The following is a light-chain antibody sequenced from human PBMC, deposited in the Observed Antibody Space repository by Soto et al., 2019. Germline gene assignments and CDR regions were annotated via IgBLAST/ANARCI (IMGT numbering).Light chain of an antibody. Sequence: QSALTQPASVSGSPGQSITISCTGTSRDVGDYNYVSWYQQHPGKAPTLMIYDVNNRPSWVSNRFSGSTFGNTASLTISGLQSEDEADYYCRSYTSSNTQIFGGGTKLTVL. CDR3: RSYTSSNTQI. J-gene: IGLJ2*01. V-gene: IGLV2-14*01. CDR2: DVN. CDR1: SRDVGDYNY.